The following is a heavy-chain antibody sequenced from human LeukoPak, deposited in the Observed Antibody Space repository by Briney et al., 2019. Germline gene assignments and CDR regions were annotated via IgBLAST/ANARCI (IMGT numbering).Heavy chain of an antibody. CDR3: TTDLAKNIAAAGHFDY. D-gene: IGHD6-13*01. V-gene: IGHV3-15*01. Sequence: GGSLRLSCAASGFTFSNAWMSWVRQAPGKGLEWVGRIKSKTDGGTTDYAAPVKGRFTISRDDSKNTLYLQMNSLKTEGTAVYYCTTDLAKNIAAAGHFDYWGQGTLVTVSS. CDR2: IKSKTDGGTT. CDR1: GFTFSNAW. J-gene: IGHJ4*02.